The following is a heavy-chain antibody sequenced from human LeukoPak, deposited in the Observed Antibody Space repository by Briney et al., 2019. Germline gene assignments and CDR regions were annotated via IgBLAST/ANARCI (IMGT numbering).Heavy chain of an antibody. V-gene: IGHV1-69*04. CDR1: GGTFSSYA. D-gene: IGHD3-22*01. CDR3: ARNTGMDYYDSSGYYYSEYFQH. J-gene: IGHJ1*01. Sequence: SVKVSCKASGGTFSSYAISWVRQAPGQGLEWMGRIIPILGIANYAQKFQGRVTITADKSTGTAYMELSSLRSEDTAVYYCARNTGMDYYDSSGYYYSEYFQHWGQGTLVTVSS. CDR2: IIPILGIA.